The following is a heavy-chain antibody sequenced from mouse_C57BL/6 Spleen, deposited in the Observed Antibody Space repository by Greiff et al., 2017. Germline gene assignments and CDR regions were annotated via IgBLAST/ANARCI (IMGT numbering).Heavy chain of an antibody. D-gene: IGHD2-4*01. CDR2: IHPNSGST. Sequence: QVQLQQPGAELVKPGASVKLSCKASGYTFTSYWMHWVKQRPGQGLEWIGMIHPNSGSTNYNEKFKSKATLTVDKSSSTAYMQLSSLTSEDSAVYYCAISYYDYDEESYYYAMDYWGRGTSGTVSS. V-gene: IGHV1-64*01. CDR1: GYTFTSYW. CDR3: AISYYDYDEESYYYAMDY. J-gene: IGHJ4*01.